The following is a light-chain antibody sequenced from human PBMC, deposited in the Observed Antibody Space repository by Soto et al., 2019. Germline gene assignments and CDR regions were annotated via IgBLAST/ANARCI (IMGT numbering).Light chain of an antibody. CDR1: QDIRVD. J-gene: IGKJ1*01. CDR3: LQDYDFPYT. V-gene: IGKV1-6*02. Sequence: AIPMTQSPPSLSASVGDRVIITCRASQDIRVDVGWLQQKPGHAPNLLIYAASTLHTGVPSRFTGSGSGTDFTLNINDLQPEDVATDFCLQDYDFPYTCGQGTKVEI. CDR2: AAS.